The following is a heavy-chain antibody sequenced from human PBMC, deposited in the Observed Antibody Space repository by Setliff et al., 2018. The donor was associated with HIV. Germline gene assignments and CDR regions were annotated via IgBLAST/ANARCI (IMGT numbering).Heavy chain of an antibody. CDR2: FDPEDNKI. V-gene: IGHV1-24*01. D-gene: IGHD2-21*01. CDR1: GYTVTELS. J-gene: IGHJ6*03. CDR3: ARLSIPAYYYMDV. Sequence: ASVKVSCKVSGYTVTELSINWVRQAPGKGPEWMGGFDPEDNKIVYAQKFQGRVTTTEDTSTDTAYMELRSLRSDDTAVYYCARLSIPAYYYMDVWGKGTTVTVSS.